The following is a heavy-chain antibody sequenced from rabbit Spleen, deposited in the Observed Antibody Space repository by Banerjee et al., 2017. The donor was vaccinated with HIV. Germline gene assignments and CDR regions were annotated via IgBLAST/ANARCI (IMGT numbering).Heavy chain of an antibody. J-gene: IGHJ6*01. CDR1: GVSFSVSSY. Sequence: QSLEESGGDLVKPGASLTLNCIASGVSFSVSSYMCWVRQAPGKGLEWIACIEAGSSGFTYFASWAKGRFTISKTSSTTVTLQMTSLTAADTATYFCARDTSSSFSSYGMDLWGPGTLVTVS. V-gene: IGHV1S40*01. CDR3: ARDTSSSFSSYGMDL. D-gene: IGHD1-1*01. CDR2: IEAGSSGFT.